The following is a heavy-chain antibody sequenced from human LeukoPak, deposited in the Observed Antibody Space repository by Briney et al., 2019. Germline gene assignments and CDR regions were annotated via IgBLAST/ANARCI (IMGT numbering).Heavy chain of an antibody. V-gene: IGHV3-23*01. CDR2: ISGSGNSI. CDR1: GFTFSRYA. CDR3: AKDRFISASVNRGYDY. Sequence: PGGSLRLSCAISGFTFSRYAMTWVRQAPGKGLEWVSVISGSGNSIYYAETVKGRFTISRDNSKNTVYLQMNSLRADDTALYYCAKDRFISASVNRGYDYWGQGTLVTVSS. J-gene: IGHJ4*02. D-gene: IGHD6-13*01.